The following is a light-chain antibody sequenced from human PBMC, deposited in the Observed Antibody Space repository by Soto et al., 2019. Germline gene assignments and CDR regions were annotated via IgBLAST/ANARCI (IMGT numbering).Light chain of an antibody. Sequence: QSALTQPASVSGSPGQSITISCTGSTSDVGAYNYVSWYQHHPGKAPKLIISDVSIRPSGVSDRFSGSKSGNTASLTISGLQAEDEADYYCSSYTTSSTQVFGTGTKVTVL. CDR2: DVS. CDR1: TSDVGAYNY. CDR3: SSYTTSSTQV. J-gene: IGLJ1*01. V-gene: IGLV2-14*01.